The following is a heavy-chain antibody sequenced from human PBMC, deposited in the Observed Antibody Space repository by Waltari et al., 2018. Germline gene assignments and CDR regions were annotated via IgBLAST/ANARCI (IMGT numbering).Heavy chain of an antibody. CDR2: IIPILGTA. CDR1: GGPFSSYA. Sequence: QVQLVQSGAEVKKPGSSVKVSCKASGGPFSSYAIRWVRQSPGKGLEWMGGIIPILGTANYAQKFQGRVTITADESTSTAYMELSSLRSEDTAVYYCARDSSDYGAIRKPFDIWGQGTMVTVSS. CDR3: ARDSSDYGAIRKPFDI. D-gene: IGHD4-17*01. V-gene: IGHV1-69*12. J-gene: IGHJ3*02.